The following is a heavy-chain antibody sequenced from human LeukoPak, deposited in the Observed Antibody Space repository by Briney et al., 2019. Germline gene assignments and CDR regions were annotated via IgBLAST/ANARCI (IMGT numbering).Heavy chain of an antibody. Sequence: GGSLRLSCAASGFTFSTYTMAWVRQAPGGGLRGAPGISGDGYSTYYADSVKGRFAISRDNSKSTLYLQMNSLRAEDTAVYYCAKDFGRNLGGPGYWGRGTRVTVSS. CDR1: GFTFSTYT. CDR3: AKDFGRNLGGPGY. V-gene: IGHV3-23*01. CDR2: ISGDGYST. D-gene: IGHD3-10*01. J-gene: IGHJ4*02.